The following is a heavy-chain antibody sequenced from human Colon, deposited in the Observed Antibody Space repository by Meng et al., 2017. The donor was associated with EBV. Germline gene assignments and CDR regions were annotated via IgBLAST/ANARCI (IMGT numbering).Heavy chain of an antibody. CDR3: ARVWQSLTAFFDS. D-gene: IGHD2-21*01. V-gene: IGHV4-4*02. CDR1: GGAISSRHW. Sequence: QGPLTEWGPGSGKPSGTLSLTCAVSGGAISSRHWWTWVRQPPGKGLEWIGEVYHTGSTKYNPSLKSRLTISVDKSKNQFSLNLTSVTAADTAVYYCARVWQSLTAFFDSWGQGTLVTVSS. J-gene: IGHJ4*02. CDR2: VYHTGST.